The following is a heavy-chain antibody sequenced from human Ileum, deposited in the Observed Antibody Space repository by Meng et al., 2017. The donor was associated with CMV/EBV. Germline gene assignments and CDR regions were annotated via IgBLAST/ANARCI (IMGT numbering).Heavy chain of an antibody. Sequence: SETLSLTCTVSGGSISSYYWSWIRQSPGKGLDWIGYIYYTGTGDYNPSLQSRVTMSRDTSKNQFSLNLHSVTAADTGIYYCARRAYSSGFYYFDFWGQGTLVTVSS. CDR1: GGSISSYY. V-gene: IGHV4-59*01. J-gene: IGHJ4*02. CDR3: ARRAYSSGFYYFDF. CDR2: IYYTGTG. D-gene: IGHD6-19*01.